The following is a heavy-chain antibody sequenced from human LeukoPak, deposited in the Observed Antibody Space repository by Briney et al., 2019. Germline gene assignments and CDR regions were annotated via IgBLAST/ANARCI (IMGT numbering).Heavy chain of an antibody. CDR3: AREEQYNNFFDY. CDR2: INPNSGDT. CDR1: GYALTDYY. J-gene: IGHJ4*02. D-gene: IGHD1/OR15-1a*01. V-gene: IGHV1-2*02. Sequence: GASVKVSCKASGYALTDYYIHWVRQAPGQGLEWMGWINPNSGDTTYAQKFQGRVTMTRDTPISSAYMDLSRLNSDDTAVYFCAREEQYNNFFDYWGPGTLVTVSS.